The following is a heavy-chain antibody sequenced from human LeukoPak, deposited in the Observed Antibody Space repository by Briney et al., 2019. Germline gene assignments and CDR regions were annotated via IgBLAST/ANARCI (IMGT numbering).Heavy chain of an antibody. D-gene: IGHD3-9*01. Sequence: TGGSLRLSCAASGFNFSSYAMSWVRQAPGKGLEWVSAISGSGGSTYYADSVKGRFTISRDNSKNTLYLQMSSLRAEDTAVYYCAKEAVDYDILTGYYTTGYFDYWGQGTLVTVSS. J-gene: IGHJ4*02. CDR3: AKEAVDYDILTGYYTTGYFDY. CDR1: GFNFSSYA. CDR2: ISGSGGST. V-gene: IGHV3-23*01.